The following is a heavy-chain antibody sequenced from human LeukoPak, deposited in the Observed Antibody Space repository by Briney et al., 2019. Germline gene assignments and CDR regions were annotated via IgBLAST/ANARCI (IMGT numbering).Heavy chain of an antibody. Sequence: PGGPLRLSCAASGFTFNTYAMSWVRQAPGKGLEWVSSNSGSGGSTYYAHSVEGRFTISRDNSKNTLYLQMNSLRAEDTAVYYCAKRGLGDREAFDIWGQGTMVTVSS. CDR3: AKRGLGDREAFDI. CDR2: NSGSGGST. CDR1: GFTFNTYA. J-gene: IGHJ3*02. D-gene: IGHD2-21*02. V-gene: IGHV3-23*01.